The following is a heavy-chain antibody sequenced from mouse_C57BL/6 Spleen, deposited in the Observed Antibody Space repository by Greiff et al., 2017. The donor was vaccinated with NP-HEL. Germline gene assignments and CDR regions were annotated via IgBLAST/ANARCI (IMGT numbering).Heavy chain of an antibody. CDR1: GFNIKDDY. J-gene: IGHJ3*01. D-gene: IGHD1-1*01. CDR3: TRRSGFAY. Sequence: VQLKQSGAELVRPGASVKLSCTASGFNIKDDYMHWVKQRPEQGLEWIGWIDPENGDTEYASKFQGKATITADTSSNTAYLQLSSLTSEDTAVYYCTRRSGFAYWGQGTLVTVAA. CDR2: IDPENGDT. V-gene: IGHV14-4*01.